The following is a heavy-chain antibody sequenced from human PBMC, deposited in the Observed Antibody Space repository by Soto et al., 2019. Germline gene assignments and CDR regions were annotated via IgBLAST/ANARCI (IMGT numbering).Heavy chain of an antibody. D-gene: IGHD1-1*01. CDR2: ISAYNGNT. V-gene: IGHV1-18*01. Sequence: APVKVSCQGSCFIFSTHGISWGGQAPGQGLEWMGWISAYNGNTNYAQKLQGRVTMTTDTSTSTAYMELRSLRSDDTAVYYCARAQPYDKNNMDVWGKGTTVTVS. CDR1: CFIFSTHG. J-gene: IGHJ6*03. CDR3: ARAQPYDKNNMDV.